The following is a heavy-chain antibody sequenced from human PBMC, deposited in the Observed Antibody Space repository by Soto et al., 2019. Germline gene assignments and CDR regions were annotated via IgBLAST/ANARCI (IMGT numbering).Heavy chain of an antibody. Sequence: SETLSLTCNVSGRSINSYYWSWVRQPPGKGLEWIGYIYDSGITSYNPSLKSRVTTSADTSKNQFSLELTSVTGADTAVYYCARTYDSNGYANEFDSWGQGILVTVSS. V-gene: IGHV4-59*01. J-gene: IGHJ4*02. CDR1: GRSINSYY. D-gene: IGHD3-22*01. CDR3: ARTYDSNGYANEFDS. CDR2: IYDSGIT.